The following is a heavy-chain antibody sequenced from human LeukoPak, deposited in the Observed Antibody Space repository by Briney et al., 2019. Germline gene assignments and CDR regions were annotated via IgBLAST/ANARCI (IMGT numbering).Heavy chain of an antibody. D-gene: IGHD6-25*01. CDR1: GFTFSSYA. Sequence: GGSLRLSCAASGFTFSSYAMSWVRQAPGKGLEWVSAIGGSGGSTYYADSVNGRFTNSSDNSKNTLYLQMNSQRAEDTAVYYCAQRTSHDYWGQGTLVTVSS. J-gene: IGHJ4*02. CDR2: IGGSGGST. V-gene: IGHV3-23*01. CDR3: AQRTSHDY.